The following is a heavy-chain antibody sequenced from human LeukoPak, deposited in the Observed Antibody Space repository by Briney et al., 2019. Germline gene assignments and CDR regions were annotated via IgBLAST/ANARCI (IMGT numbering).Heavy chain of an antibody. CDR1: GFTFSSYA. Sequence: PGGSLRLSCAASGFTFSSYAMSWVRQAPGKGLEWASAISGSGGSTYYADSVKGRFTISRDNSKNTLYLQMNSLRAEDTAVYYCAKDHSGWRLYYFFGMDVWGQGTTVSVSS. CDR3: AKDHSGWRLYYFFGMDV. CDR2: ISGSGGST. V-gene: IGHV3-23*01. D-gene: IGHD6-19*01. J-gene: IGHJ6*02.